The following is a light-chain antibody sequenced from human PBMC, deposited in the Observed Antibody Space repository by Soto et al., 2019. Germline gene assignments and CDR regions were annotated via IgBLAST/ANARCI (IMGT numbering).Light chain of an antibody. V-gene: IGLV2-18*01. CDR2: EVT. Sequence: QSVLTQPPSVSGSPGQSVTITCTVTSSDDGSYNRLSWYQRPRGTAPKLIMHEVTTRPTEVPDRVSGSRSGSTAAVTSSKLQAEGEADDYCSLYISGSTYVFGTRSKGTGL. CDR3: SLYISGSTYV. CDR1: SSDDGSYNR. J-gene: IGLJ1*01.